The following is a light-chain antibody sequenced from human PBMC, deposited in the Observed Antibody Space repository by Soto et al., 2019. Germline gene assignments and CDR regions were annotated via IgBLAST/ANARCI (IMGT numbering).Light chain of an antibody. CDR2: AAS. CDR1: QGVSNW. Sequence: DIQMTQSPSSVSASVGDRVTITCRASQGVSNWLAWYQQKPGKAPKLLIYAASNLRSGVPSRFRGSGSGTDFTFTISSLQPEDFATYYCQQANSFPYTVGQGTKLDIK. CDR3: QQANSFPYT. J-gene: IGKJ2*01. V-gene: IGKV1-12*01.